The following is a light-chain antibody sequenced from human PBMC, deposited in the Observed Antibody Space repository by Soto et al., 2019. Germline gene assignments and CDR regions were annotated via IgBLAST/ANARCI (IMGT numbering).Light chain of an antibody. CDR1: SSDVGGYNY. V-gene: IGLV2-8*01. CDR3: SSYAGSNNVV. J-gene: IGLJ2*01. CDR2: EVS. Sequence: QSALTQPPSASGSPGQSVTISCTGTSSDVGGYNYVSWYQQHPGKAPKLMIYEVSKRPSGVPDRFSGSKSGSTASLTVSGLQAEDEADYCCSSYAGSNNVVFGGGTKLTVL.